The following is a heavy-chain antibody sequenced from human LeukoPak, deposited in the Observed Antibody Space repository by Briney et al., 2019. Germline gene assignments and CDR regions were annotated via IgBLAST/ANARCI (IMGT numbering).Heavy chain of an antibody. CDR3: AKDGTTTITFDY. Sequence: PGESLRLSCAASGFTFSSYAMSWVRQAPGKGLEYVSVISGSGGSTHYRDSVKGRFTISRDNSKNTLYLQMNCLRVEDTAVYYCAKDGTTTITFDYWGQGTLVTVSS. V-gene: IGHV3-23*01. CDR2: ISGSGGST. J-gene: IGHJ4*02. CDR1: GFTFSSYA. D-gene: IGHD1-1*01.